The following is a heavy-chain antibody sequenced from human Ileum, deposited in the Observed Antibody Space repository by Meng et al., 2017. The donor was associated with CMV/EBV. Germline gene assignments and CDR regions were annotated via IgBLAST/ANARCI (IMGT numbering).Heavy chain of an antibody. Sequence: GESLKISCAGSGFTFNNYAVTWVRQAPGKGLEWVSSISSSGSFTYYADSVKGRFTISRDNAKNSLYVQMNSLRVEDTAVYYCARDRASRSYGMDVWGQGTTVT. J-gene: IGHJ6*02. D-gene: IGHD3-10*01. V-gene: IGHV3-21*06. CDR2: ISSSGSFT. CDR1: GFTFNNYA. CDR3: ARDRASRSYGMDV.